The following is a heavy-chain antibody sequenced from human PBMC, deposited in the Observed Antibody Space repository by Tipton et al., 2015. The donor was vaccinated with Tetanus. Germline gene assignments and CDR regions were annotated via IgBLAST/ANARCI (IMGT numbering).Heavy chain of an antibody. J-gene: IGHJ4*02. CDR1: GFTFSSYW. Sequence: SLRLSCAASGFTFSSYWMNWVRQAPGKGLEWVANIKQDGSEKYYVDSVKGRFTISRDNAKNSLYLQMNSLRVEDTAVYYCVRGPHRAAPDAYWGQGTLVIVSS. D-gene: IGHD6-13*01. V-gene: IGHV3-7*01. CDR2: IKQDGSEK. CDR3: VRGPHRAAPDAY.